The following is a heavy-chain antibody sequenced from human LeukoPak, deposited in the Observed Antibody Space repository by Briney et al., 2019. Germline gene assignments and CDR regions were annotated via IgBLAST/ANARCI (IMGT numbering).Heavy chain of an antibody. V-gene: IGHV4-31*03. CDR2: IYYSGNT. CDR1: GGSISSGAYY. J-gene: IGHJ4*02. D-gene: IGHD3-16*02. Sequence: SETLSLTCTVSGGSISSGAYYWSWIRQHPGKGLEWIGYIYYSGNTYYNPSLKSRVTISVDTSKNQFSLKLTSVTAADTAMYYCARNLYRTDMGIDYWGQGTLVTASS. CDR3: ARNLYRTDMGIDY.